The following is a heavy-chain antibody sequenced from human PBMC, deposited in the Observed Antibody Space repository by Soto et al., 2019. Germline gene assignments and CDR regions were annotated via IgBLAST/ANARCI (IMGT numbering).Heavy chain of an antibody. CDR3: ARGFGWVDV. Sequence: GGSLRLSCAASGFTFSGYAMSWVRQAPGKGLEWVSVIHGGGNSAYYADSVKGRFTISRDNSKNTLYLQMNSLRAEDTAVYYCARGFGWVDVWGQGTTVTVSS. CDR1: GFTFSGYA. J-gene: IGHJ6*02. V-gene: IGHV3-23*01. CDR2: IHGGGNSA. D-gene: IGHD3-10*01.